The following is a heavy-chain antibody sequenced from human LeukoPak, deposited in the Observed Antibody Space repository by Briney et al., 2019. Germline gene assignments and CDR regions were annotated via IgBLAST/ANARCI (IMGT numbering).Heavy chain of an antibody. J-gene: IGHJ4*01. CDR2: MNPNSGNT. V-gene: IGHV1-8*01. Sequence: ASVKVSCKASGYTFTSYDVQWVRQATGQGLEWMGWMNPNSGNTGYAQRFQGRVTMTRDTSISTAYMELSSLRSEDTAVYYCARKGKATAGTHYFDYWGHGTLVTVCS. CDR3: ARKGKATAGTHYFDY. D-gene: IGHD2-21*02. CDR1: GYTFTSYD.